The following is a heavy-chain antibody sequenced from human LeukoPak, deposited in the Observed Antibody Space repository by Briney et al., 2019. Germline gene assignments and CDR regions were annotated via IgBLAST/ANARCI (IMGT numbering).Heavy chain of an antibody. Sequence: ASVKVSCKASGYSFNSLGMNWVLQAPGQGLEWMGWINTHSGDPTYAQGFTGRFVFSLDPSVSTAYLQISNLKAEDTAIYYCAREILRFDIWGQGTMVTVSS. CDR3: AREILRFDI. V-gene: IGHV7-4-1*02. J-gene: IGHJ3*02. CDR2: INTHSGDP. CDR1: GYSFNSLG.